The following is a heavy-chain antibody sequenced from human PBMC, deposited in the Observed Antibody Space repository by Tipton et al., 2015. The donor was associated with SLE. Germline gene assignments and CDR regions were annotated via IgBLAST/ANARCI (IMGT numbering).Heavy chain of an antibody. D-gene: IGHD3-22*01. V-gene: IGHV4-59*01. J-gene: IGHJ4*02. CDR3: ARASGGLLPFDY. CDR1: GASISSYF. CDR2: IYYSGST. Sequence: TLSLTCTVSGASISSYFWSWIRQPPGKGLEWIGYIYYSGSTNYNPSLKSRVTISVDTSKNQFSLKLSSVTAADTAVYFCARASGGLLPFDYWGQGTLVTVSS.